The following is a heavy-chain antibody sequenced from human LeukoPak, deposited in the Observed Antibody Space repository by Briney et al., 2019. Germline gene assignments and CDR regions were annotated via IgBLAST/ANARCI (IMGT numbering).Heavy chain of an antibody. CDR2: IYTSGST. CDR3: ARADYYDILTGYYNDAFDI. V-gene: IGHV4-4*07. CDR1: GGSISSYY. J-gene: IGHJ3*02. Sequence: SETLSLTCTASGGSISSYYWSWIRQPAGKGLEWIGRIYTSGSTNYNPSLKSRVTMSVDTSKNQFSLKLSSVIAADTAVYYCARADYYDILTGYYNDAFDIWGQGTMVTVSS. D-gene: IGHD3-9*01.